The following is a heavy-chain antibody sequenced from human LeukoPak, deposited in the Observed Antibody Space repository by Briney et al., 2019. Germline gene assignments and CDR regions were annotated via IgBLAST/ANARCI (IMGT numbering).Heavy chain of an antibody. D-gene: IGHD5-18*01. CDR1: GYSISSDYY. V-gene: IGHV4-38-2*01. CDR3: ARPRGYSYGPFDY. Sequence: PSETLSLTCAVSGYSISSDYYWGWIRQPPGKGLEWIGSIYHSGSTYYNPSLESRVTILVDTSKNHFSLRLGSVTAADTAVYYCARPRGYSYGPFDYWGQGTLVTVSS. CDR2: IYHSGST. J-gene: IGHJ4*02.